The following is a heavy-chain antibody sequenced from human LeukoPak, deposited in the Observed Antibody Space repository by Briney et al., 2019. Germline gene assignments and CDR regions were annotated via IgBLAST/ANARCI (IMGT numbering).Heavy chain of an antibody. Sequence: YPGGSLRLSCAASGFTFSSYAMSWVRQAPGKGLEWVSGISGNGGKIYYADSVKGRFTISRDNSKSTLYLQVNSLRAEDTAVYYCAKHRSVSIFGVVPYYFDHWGQGTLVTVSS. CDR2: ISGNGGKI. V-gene: IGHV3-23*01. CDR3: AKHRSVSIFGVVPYYFDH. J-gene: IGHJ4*02. D-gene: IGHD3-3*01. CDR1: GFTFSSYA.